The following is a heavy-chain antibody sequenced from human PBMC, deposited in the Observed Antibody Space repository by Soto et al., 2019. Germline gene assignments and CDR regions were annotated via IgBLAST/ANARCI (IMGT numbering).Heavy chain of an antibody. J-gene: IGHJ4*02. CDR2: IYYSGTT. Sequence: SETLSLTCAVSGDSVSNDNYYWSWIRQPPGKGLEWIGYIYYSGTTNYNSYLKSRLSLSVDMSKNQFSLKLASVTAADTAVYFCARSPRGRTAFTFDYWGQGALVTVSS. V-gene: IGHV4-61*01. CDR3: ARSPRGRTAFTFDY. D-gene: IGHD3-16*01. CDR1: GDSVSNDNYY.